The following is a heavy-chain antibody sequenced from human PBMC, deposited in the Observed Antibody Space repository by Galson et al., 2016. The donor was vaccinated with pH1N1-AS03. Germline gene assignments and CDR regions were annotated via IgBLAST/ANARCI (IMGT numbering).Heavy chain of an antibody. CDR3: ARVTGFYQISALNI. D-gene: IGHD2-2*01. CDR2: IYYKGST. Sequence: SETLSPTCTVSGGSVSGYYWSWIRQPPGKGLEWIGYIYYKGSTTYTPSLKSRVTISVDTSKNHFSLKLTSVTAADMAVYYCARVTGFYQISALNIWGQGTMVTVSS. CDR1: GGSVSGYY. V-gene: IGHV4-59*02. J-gene: IGHJ3*02.